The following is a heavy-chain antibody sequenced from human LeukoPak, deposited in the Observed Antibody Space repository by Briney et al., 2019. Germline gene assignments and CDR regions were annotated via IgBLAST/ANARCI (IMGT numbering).Heavy chain of an antibody. CDR1: GFTFSRYA. V-gene: IGHV3-30-3*01. CDR2: ISYDGSNK. J-gene: IGHJ3*02. Sequence: PGRSLRLSCAASGFTFSRYAMHWVRQAPGKGLEWVVVISYDGSNKFYADSVKGRFTISRDNPKDTLYLQMNSLKPEDTAVYYCARGGVDYYGSGSYDNIPDAFDIWGQGTMVTASS. CDR3: ARGGVDYYGSGSYDNIPDAFDI. D-gene: IGHD3-10*01.